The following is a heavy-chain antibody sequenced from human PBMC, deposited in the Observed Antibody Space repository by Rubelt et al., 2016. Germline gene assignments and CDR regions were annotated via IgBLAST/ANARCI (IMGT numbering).Heavy chain of an antibody. Sequence: QVQLQQWGAGLLKPSETLSLTCAVSGYSISSGYYWGWIRQPPGKGLEWIGSIYHSGSTYYNPSLKSRVTISADTSKNQFSLKLGCVTAEETAVYHWARDLTPMAPFNWCFDLWGRGTLVTVSS. V-gene: IGHV4-38-2*02. CDR3: ARDLTPMAPFNWCFDL. CDR2: IYHSGST. CDR1: GYSISSGYY. D-gene: IGHD5-24*01. J-gene: IGHJ2*01.